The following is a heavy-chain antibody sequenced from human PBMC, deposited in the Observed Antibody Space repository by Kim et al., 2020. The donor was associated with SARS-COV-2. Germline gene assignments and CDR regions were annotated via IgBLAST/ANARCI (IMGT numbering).Heavy chain of an antibody. CDR3: AKVLAPGTALNMFFDS. CDR1: GFTFSSYV. D-gene: IGHD3-3*02. Sequence: GGSLRLSCAASGFTFSSYVMTWVRQAPGEGLEWLASIHGSGDTTYSADIVKGRFTISRDNSKNTLYLQMNSLRAEDTAVYYCAKVLAPGTALNMFFDSWG. J-gene: IGHJ4*01. CDR2: IHGSGDTT. V-gene: IGHV3-23*01.